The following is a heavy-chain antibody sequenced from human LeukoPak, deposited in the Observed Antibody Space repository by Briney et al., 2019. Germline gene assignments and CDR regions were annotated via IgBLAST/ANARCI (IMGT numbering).Heavy chain of an antibody. J-gene: IGHJ3*02. CDR2: ISAYNGNT. D-gene: IGHD5-12*01. CDR3: ALSYSGYDSRLLPFGAFDI. CDR1: GFTFTSFG. V-gene: IGHV1-18*01. Sequence: ASVKVSCKASGFTFTSFGFSWVRQAPGQGLEWMGWISAYNGNTNYAQNLQGRVTMTTDASTSTVYMELRSLRSEDTAVYYCALSYSGYDSRLLPFGAFDIWGQGTMVTVSS.